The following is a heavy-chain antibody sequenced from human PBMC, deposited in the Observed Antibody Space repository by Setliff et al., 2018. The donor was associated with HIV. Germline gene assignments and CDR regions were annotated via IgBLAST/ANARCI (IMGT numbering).Heavy chain of an antibody. CDR1: GGSISSYH. CDR2: IYYSVST. D-gene: IGHD7-27*01. CDR3: ARLTGDDY. J-gene: IGHJ4*02. V-gene: IGHV4-59*08. Sequence: SETLSLTCTVSGGSISSYHWSWIRQPPGKGLEWIGYIYYSVSTNYNPSLKSRVTISVDTSKNQFSLKLSSVTAAYTAVYYCARLTGDDYWGQGTLVTVSS.